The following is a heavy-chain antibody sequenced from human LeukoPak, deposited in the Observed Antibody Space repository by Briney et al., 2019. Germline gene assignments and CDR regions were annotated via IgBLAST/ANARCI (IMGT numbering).Heavy chain of an antibody. Sequence: GGSLRLSCAASGFTFSSYSMNWVRQAPGKGLEWVSSISSSSSYIYYADSVKGRFTISRDNAKNSLYLQMNSLRAEDTAVYYCARATGGYFDWLAYFDCWGQGTLVTVSS. D-gene: IGHD3-9*01. CDR1: GFTFSSYS. CDR3: ARATGGYFDWLAYFDC. V-gene: IGHV3-21*01. J-gene: IGHJ4*02. CDR2: ISSSSSYI.